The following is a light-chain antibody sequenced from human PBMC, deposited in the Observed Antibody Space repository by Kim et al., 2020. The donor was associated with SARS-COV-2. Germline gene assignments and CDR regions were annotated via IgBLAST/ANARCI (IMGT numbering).Light chain of an antibody. J-gene: IGLJ2*01. CDR1: SSDVCGYNY. V-gene: IGLV2-14*03. Sequence: QSALTQPASVSGSPGQSITISCTGTSSDVCGYNYVSWYQQHPGKAPKLMIYDVSNRPSGVSNRFSGSKSGNTASLTISGLQAEDEADYYCSSYTSSSTLVVFGGGTQLTVL. CDR3: SSYTSSSTLVV. CDR2: DVS.